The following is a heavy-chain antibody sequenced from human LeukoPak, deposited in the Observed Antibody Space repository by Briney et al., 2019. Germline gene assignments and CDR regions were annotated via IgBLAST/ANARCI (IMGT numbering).Heavy chain of an antibody. D-gene: IGHD1-26*01. Sequence: GGSLRLSCAASGFTFSSYAMSWVRQAPGKGLEWVSAISGSGGSTYYADSVKGRFTISRDNSKNTLYLQMNSLRAEDTAVYYCAKDRPPYSGSYFYYFDYWGQGTLVTVSS. J-gene: IGHJ4*02. CDR3: AKDRPPYSGSYFYYFDY. CDR1: GFTFSSYA. V-gene: IGHV3-23*01. CDR2: ISGSGGST.